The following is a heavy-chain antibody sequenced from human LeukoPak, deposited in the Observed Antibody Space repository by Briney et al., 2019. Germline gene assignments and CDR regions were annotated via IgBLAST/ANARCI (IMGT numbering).Heavy chain of an antibody. J-gene: IGHJ4*02. CDR1: GGSISSGSYY. V-gene: IGHV4-61*02. Sequence: PSETLSLTCTVSGGSISSGSYYWSWIRQPAGKGLEWIGRIYTSGSTNYNPSLKSRVTISVDTSKNQFSLKLSSVTAADTALYYCARASPSGSYRLWGQGTLVTVSS. D-gene: IGHD1-26*01. CDR3: ARASPSGSYRL. CDR2: IYTSGST.